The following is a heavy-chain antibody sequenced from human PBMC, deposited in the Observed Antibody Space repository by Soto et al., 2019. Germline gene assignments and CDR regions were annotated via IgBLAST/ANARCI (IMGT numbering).Heavy chain of an antibody. J-gene: IGHJ6*03. CDR2: INPSGGST. Sequence: GASVKVSCKASGYTFTSYYMHWVRQAPGQGLEWMGIINPSGGSTSYAQKFQGRVTMTRDTSTSTVYMELSSLRSADTAVYYCAREQTHLIRYCSGGSCYSSYYYYYMDVWGKGTTVTVSS. CDR1: GYTFTSYY. V-gene: IGHV1-46*01. CDR3: AREQTHLIRYCSGGSCYSSYYYYYMDV. D-gene: IGHD2-15*01.